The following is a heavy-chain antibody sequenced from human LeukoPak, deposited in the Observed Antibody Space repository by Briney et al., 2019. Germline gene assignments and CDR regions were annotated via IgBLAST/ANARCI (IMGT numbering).Heavy chain of an antibody. CDR3: ARGIGGYSYGPADWFDP. J-gene: IGHJ5*02. CDR1: GGSFSGYY. D-gene: IGHD5-18*01. Sequence: SEALSLTCAVYGGSFSGYYWSWIRQPPGKGLEWIGEINHSGSTNYNPSLKSRVTISVDTSKNQFSLRLSSVTAADTAVYYCARGIGGYSYGPADWFDPWGQGTLVTVSS. V-gene: IGHV4-34*01. CDR2: INHSGST.